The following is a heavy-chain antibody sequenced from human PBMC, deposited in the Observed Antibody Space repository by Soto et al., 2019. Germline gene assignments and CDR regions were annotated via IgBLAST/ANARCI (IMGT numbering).Heavy chain of an antibody. CDR1: RGPITSYF. Sequence: SETLALTCTVSRGPITSYFWTWIRQPPGKGLEWVGNIFHSGSTNYNPSLKSRVTTSVDTSKNQFSLKLSSVTAADTAVYYCASLYSIKDNGLDVWGQGTTVTVSS. J-gene: IGHJ6*02. CDR2: IFHSGST. CDR3: ASLYSIKDNGLDV. D-gene: IGHD6-13*01. V-gene: IGHV4-59*01.